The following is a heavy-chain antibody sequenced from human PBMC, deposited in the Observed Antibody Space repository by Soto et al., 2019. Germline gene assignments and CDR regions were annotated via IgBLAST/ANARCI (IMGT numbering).Heavy chain of an antibody. V-gene: IGHV5-51*01. CDR2: IYPGDSDT. Sequence: GESLKISCKNSGYSFTSYWIGWVRQMPGKGLEWMGIIYPGDSDTRYSPSFQGQVTISADKSISTAYLQWSSLKASDTAMYYCARPRLQWLFTQAFDIWGQGTMVTVSS. CDR1: GYSFTSYW. J-gene: IGHJ3*02. D-gene: IGHD6-19*01. CDR3: ARPRLQWLFTQAFDI.